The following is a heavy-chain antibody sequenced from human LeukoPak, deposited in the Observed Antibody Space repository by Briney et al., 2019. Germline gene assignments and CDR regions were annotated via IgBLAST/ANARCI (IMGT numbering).Heavy chain of an antibody. CDR2: IKSKTDGGTT. V-gene: IGHV3-15*01. Sequence: GGSLRLSCAASGFTFSNAWMSWVRQAPGKGLEWVGRIKSKTDGGTTDYAAPMKGRFTISRDDSKNTLYLQMNSLKTEDTAVYYCTTDAHIVVVVAATGIDPWGQGTLVTVSS. D-gene: IGHD2-15*01. CDR1: GFTFSNAW. CDR3: TTDAHIVVVVAATGIDP. J-gene: IGHJ5*02.